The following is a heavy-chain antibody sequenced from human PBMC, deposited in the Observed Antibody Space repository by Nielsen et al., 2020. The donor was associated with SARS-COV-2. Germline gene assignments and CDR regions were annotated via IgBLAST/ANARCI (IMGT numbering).Heavy chain of an antibody. Sequence: ESLKISCTVFGGSIGSYYWSWIRQPPGKGLEWIGHIFNTGSTSYNPSLRSRVTILVDTSKNHFSLKLTSVTAADTAVYYCARDRWQQLVPTYWGQGTLVTVSS. CDR3: ARDRWQQLVPTY. CDR2: IFNTGST. V-gene: IGHV4-59*13. J-gene: IGHJ4*02. CDR1: GGSIGSYY. D-gene: IGHD6-13*01.